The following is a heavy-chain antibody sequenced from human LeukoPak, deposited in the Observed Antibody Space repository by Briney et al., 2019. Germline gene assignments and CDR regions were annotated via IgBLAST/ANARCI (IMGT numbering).Heavy chain of an antibody. Sequence: ASVKVSCKASGYTFTSYGISWVRQAPGQGLEWMGWISPYNGNTNYVQKFQDRVTMTTDTSTSTAYMELSSLRSEDTAVYYCASSDGVANNWFDPWGQGTLVTVSS. V-gene: IGHV1-18*01. CDR1: GYTFTSYG. D-gene: IGHD3-3*01. CDR3: ASSDGVANNWFDP. J-gene: IGHJ5*02. CDR2: ISPYNGNT.